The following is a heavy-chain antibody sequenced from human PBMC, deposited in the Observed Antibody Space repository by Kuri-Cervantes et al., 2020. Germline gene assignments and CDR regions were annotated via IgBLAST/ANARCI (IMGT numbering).Heavy chain of an antibody. CDR2: IIPNFGTA. CDR3: ARSSDSSGNDAFDI. V-gene: IGHV1-69*06. J-gene: IGHJ3*02. D-gene: IGHD6-19*01. CDR1: GGTFSSYA. Sequence: SVKVSCKASGGTFSSYAISWVRQAPGQGLEWMGGIIPNFGTANYAQKFQGRVTITADKSTSTAYMELSSLRSDDTAVYYCARSSDSSGNDAFDIWGQGTMVTVSS.